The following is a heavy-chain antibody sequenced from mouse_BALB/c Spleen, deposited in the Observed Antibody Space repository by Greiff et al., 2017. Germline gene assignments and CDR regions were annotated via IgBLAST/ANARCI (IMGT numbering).Heavy chain of an antibody. CDR2: ISSGGSYT. CDR3: TREDYGSSPFAD. D-gene: IGHD1-1*01. Sequence: DVKLVESGGGLVKPGGSLKLSCAASGFTFSSYTMSWVRQTPEKRLEWVATISSGGSYTYYPDSVKGRFTISRDNAKNTLYLQMSSLKSEDTAMYYCTREDYGSSPFADWGQGTLVTVSA. V-gene: IGHV5-6-4*01. J-gene: IGHJ3*01. CDR1: GFTFSSYT.